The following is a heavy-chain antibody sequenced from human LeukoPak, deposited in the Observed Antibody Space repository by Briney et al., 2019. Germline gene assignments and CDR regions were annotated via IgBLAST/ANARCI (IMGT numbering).Heavy chain of an antibody. CDR2: ISGSGGST. Sequence: PGGSLRLSCAASGFTFSSYAMSWVRQAPGKGLEWVSAISGSGGSTYYADSVKGRFTISRDNSKNTLYLQMNSLRAEDTAVYYCAKDGWGLGAEAYFDYWGQGTLVTVSS. D-gene: IGHD1-26*01. CDR3: AKDGWGLGAEAYFDY. CDR1: GFTFSSYA. J-gene: IGHJ4*02. V-gene: IGHV3-23*01.